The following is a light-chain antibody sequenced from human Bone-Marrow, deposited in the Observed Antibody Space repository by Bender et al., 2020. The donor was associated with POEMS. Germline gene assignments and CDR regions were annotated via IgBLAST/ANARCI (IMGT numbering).Light chain of an antibody. CDR1: SSDVGGFEY. CDR2: DVS. Sequence: QSALTQPASVSGSPGQSVTISCTGTSSDVGGFEYVSWYQQHPGKAPKVMIYDVSERPSGVPDRLSGSKSGNTASLTVSGLQADDEADYFCSSYTSSDSVLFGGGTKLTVL. J-gene: IGLJ2*01. CDR3: SSYTSSDSVL. V-gene: IGLV2-8*01.